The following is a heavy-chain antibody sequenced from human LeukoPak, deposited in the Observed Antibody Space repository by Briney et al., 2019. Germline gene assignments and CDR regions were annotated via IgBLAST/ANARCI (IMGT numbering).Heavy chain of an antibody. J-gene: IGHJ4*02. D-gene: IGHD6-13*01. CDR1: GFSFDDYG. CDR2: INWDGGSA. Sequence: GGSLRLFCAASGFSFDDYGMSWVRQAPGKGLEWVSGINWDGGSAAYADSVKGRFTISRDNAKNSLYLQMNSLRTEDTAFYYCARDRLAATGLFDYWGQGTLVTVSS. CDR3: ARDRLAATGLFDY. V-gene: IGHV3-20*04.